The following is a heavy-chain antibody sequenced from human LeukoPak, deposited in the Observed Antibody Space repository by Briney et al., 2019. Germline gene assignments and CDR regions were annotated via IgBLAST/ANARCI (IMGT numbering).Heavy chain of an antibody. CDR1: GFTVSSNY. J-gene: IGHJ4*02. CDR2: IYISGTT. CDR3: ASTYSSSWYTGLDY. D-gene: IGHD6-13*01. V-gene: IGHV3-53*01. Sequence: PGGSLRLSCAVSGFTVSSNYMTWVRQAPGKGLEWVSVIYISGTTYYADSVKGRFTISRDNSKNTLYLQMSSLRAEDTAVYYCASTYSSSWYTGLDYWGQGTLVTVSS.